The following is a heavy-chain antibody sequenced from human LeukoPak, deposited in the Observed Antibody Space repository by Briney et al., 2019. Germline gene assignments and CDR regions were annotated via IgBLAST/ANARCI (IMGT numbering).Heavy chain of an antibody. Sequence: GGSLRLSCAASGFTFNYAWMSWVRQVPGKGLEWVAVISYDGSNKYYADSVKGRFTISRDNSKNTLYLQMNSLRAEDTAVYYCAKSGYYYYYYGMDVWGQGTTVTVSS. V-gene: IGHV3-30*18. J-gene: IGHJ6*02. CDR2: ISYDGSNK. CDR1: GFTFNYAW. D-gene: IGHD3-10*01. CDR3: AKSGYYYYYYGMDV.